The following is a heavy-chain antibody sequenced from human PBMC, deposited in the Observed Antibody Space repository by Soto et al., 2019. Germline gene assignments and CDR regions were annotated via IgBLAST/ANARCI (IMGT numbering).Heavy chain of an antibody. V-gene: IGHV5-51*01. CDR2: IYPGDSDT. Sequence: EVQLVQSGAEVKKPGESLKISCKGSGYSFTSYWIGWVRQMPGKGLEWMGIIYPGDSDTRYSPSFQGQVTISADKSISTAYLQWSSLKASDTARYYCARRISDMATPRYWFDPWGQGTRVTVSS. J-gene: IGHJ5*02. CDR1: GYSFTSYW. CDR3: ARRISDMATPRYWFDP. D-gene: IGHD5-12*01.